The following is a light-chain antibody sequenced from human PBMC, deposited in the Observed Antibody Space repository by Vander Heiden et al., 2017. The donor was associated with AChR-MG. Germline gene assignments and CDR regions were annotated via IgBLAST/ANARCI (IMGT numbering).Light chain of an antibody. CDR1: QGIRND. CDR3: LQDYNYPRT. CDR2: AAS. J-gene: IGKJ2*01. V-gene: IGKV1-6*01. Sequence: AIHMTQSPSSLSASVGDRVTITCRASQGIRNDLGWYQQKPGEAPKLLIYAASSLQSGVPSRFSGSGSGTDFTLTISSLQPEDFATYYCLQDYNYPRTFGQGTKLEIK.